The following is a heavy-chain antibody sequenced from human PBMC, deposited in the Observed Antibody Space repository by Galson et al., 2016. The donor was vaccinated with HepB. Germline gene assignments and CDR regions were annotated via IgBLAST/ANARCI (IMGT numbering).Heavy chain of an antibody. CDR2: ISWDGRST. CDR3: VKGSISLVDYHAMDV. D-gene: IGHD3-16*01. Sequence: SLRLSCAASGFIFDDYTMHWVRQGPGKGLEWVSFISWDGRSTYYADSVRGRFTISRDNSETSLFLQMSSLRTEDTALYYCVKGSISLVDYHAMDVWGQGTMVIVS. V-gene: IGHV3-43*01. CDR1: GFIFDDYT. J-gene: IGHJ6*02.